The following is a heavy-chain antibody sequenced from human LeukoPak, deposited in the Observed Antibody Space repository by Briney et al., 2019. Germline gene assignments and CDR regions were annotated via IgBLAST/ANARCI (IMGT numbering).Heavy chain of an antibody. CDR1: GFTFSSYG. Sequence: GGSLRLSCAASGFTFSSYGMHWVRQAPGKGLEWVAFIRYDGSNKYYADSVKGRFTISRDNSKNTLYLQMNSLRAEDTAVYYCAKDMGDIVVVPALSNGFDPWGQGTLVTVSS. CDR3: AKDMGDIVVVPALSNGFDP. CDR2: IRYDGSNK. J-gene: IGHJ5*02. V-gene: IGHV3-30*02. D-gene: IGHD2-2*01.